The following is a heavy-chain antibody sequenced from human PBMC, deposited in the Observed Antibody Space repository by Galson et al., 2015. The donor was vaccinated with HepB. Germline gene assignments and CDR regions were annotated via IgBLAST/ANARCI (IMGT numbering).Heavy chain of an antibody. Sequence: SVKVSCKASGYTFTSYYMHWVRQAPGQGLEWMGIINPSGGSTSYAQKFQGRVTMTRDTSTSTVYMELSSLRSEDTAVYYCARDKLYYGSGSYYYYFDYWGQGTLVTVSS. V-gene: IGHV1-46*03. CDR2: INPSGGST. J-gene: IGHJ4*02. D-gene: IGHD3-10*01. CDR3: ARDKLYYGSGSYYYYFDY. CDR1: GYTFTSYY.